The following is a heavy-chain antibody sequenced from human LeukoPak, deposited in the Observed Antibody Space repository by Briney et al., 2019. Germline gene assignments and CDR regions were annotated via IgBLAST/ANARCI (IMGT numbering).Heavy chain of an antibody. J-gene: IGHJ4*02. D-gene: IGHD3-10*01. CDR1: GGSISSYY. V-gene: IGHV4-59*01. CDR3: ARGRGQYYGSGSLYYFDY. Sequence: PSETLSLTCTVSGGSISSYYWSWIRRPPGKGLEWIGYIYYSGSTNYNPSLKSRVTISVDTSKNQFSLKLSSVTAADTAVYYCARGRGQYYGSGSLYYFDYWGQGTLVTVSS. CDR2: IYYSGST.